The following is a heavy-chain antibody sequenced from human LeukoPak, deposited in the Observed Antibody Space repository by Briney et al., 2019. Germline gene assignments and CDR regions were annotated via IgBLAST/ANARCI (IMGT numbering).Heavy chain of an antibody. CDR1: GGSISSGGYY. V-gene: IGHV4-31*03. Sequence: PSETLSLTCTVSGGSISSGGYYWSWIRQHPGKGLEWIGYIYYSGSTYYNPSLKSRVTISVDTSKNQFSLKLSSVTAADTAVYYCARDLNSKYSSGWYVFDYWGQGTLVTVSS. CDR3: ARDLNSKYSSGWYVFDY. D-gene: IGHD6-19*01. CDR2: IYYSGST. J-gene: IGHJ4*02.